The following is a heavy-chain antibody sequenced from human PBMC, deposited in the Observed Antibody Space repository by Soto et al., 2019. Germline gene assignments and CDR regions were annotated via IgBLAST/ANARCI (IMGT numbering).Heavy chain of an antibody. CDR3: TNDLTGYYYGMDV. D-gene: IGHD1-1*01. CDR1: GFTFSNAW. V-gene: IGHV3-15*07. J-gene: IGHJ6*02. CDR2: IKSKTDGGTT. Sequence: PGGSLRLSCAASGFTFSNAWMNWVRQAPGKGLEWVGRIKSKTDGGTTDYAAPVKGRFTISRDDSKNTLYLQMNSLKAEDTAVYYCTNDLTGYYYGMDVWGQGTTVTVSS.